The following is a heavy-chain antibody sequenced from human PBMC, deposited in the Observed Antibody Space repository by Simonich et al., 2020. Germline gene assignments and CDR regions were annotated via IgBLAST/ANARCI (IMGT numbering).Heavy chain of an antibody. J-gene: IGHJ4*02. CDR2: TNPNRGGT. D-gene: IGHD7-27*01. Sequence: QVQLVQSGAEVKKPGASVKVSCKASGYTFTGYYMHWVRQAPGQGLEWMGRTNPNRGGTNYAQKFQGRVTMTRDTSISTAYMELSRLRSDDTAVYYCASGWDWGFSHMSDYWGQGTLVTVSS. CDR1: GYTFTGYY. CDR3: ASGWDWGFSHMSDY. V-gene: IGHV1-2*02.